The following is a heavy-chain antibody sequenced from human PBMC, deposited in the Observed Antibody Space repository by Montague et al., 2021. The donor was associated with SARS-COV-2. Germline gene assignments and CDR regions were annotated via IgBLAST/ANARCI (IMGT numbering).Heavy chain of an antibody. CDR3: ARERIQLWFGDSYYGMAV. CDR1: GFSLSTSGMC. D-gene: IGHD5-18*01. V-gene: IGHV2-70*11. Sequence: PALVKPTQTLTLTCTFSGFSLSTSGMCVSWIRQPPGKALEWLARIDWDDDKYYSTSLKTRLTISKDTSKNQVVLTMTNMDPVDTATYYCARERIQLWFGDSYYGMAVWGQGTTVTVSS. J-gene: IGHJ6*02. CDR2: IDWDDDK.